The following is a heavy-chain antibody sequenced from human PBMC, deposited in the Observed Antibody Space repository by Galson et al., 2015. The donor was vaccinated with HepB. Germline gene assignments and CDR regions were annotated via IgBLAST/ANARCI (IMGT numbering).Heavy chain of an antibody. J-gene: IGHJ4*02. CDR2: ISAYTGNT. CDR3: ARDSNRISVAALDY. D-gene: IGHD6-19*01. CDR1: GYTFTRYG. Sequence: SGYTFTRYGISWVRQAPGQGLEWMGWISAYTGNTEYAQNFQGRVTMTTDTSTTTACVELRSLRSDDTATYYCARDSNRISVAALDYWGQGSLVTVSS. V-gene: IGHV1-18*04.